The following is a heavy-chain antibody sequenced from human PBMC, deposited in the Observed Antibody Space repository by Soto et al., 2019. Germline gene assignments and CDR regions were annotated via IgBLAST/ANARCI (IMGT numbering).Heavy chain of an antibody. CDR3: ARDTGDGTFDF. CDR1: GYTLIDNY. D-gene: IGHD7-27*01. V-gene: IGHV1-3*01. J-gene: IGHJ4*02. Sequence: ASVKVSCKASGYTLIDNYMHWVRQAPGQRLEWMGWINAGYGNTKSSQKFQDRVTISRDTSASTAYMELTSLRSEDTAVYYCARDTGDGTFDFWGQGTLVTVSS. CDR2: INAGYGNT.